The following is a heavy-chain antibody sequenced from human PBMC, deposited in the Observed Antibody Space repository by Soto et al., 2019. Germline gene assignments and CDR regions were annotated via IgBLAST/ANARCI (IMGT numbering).Heavy chain of an antibody. D-gene: IGHD3-22*01. V-gene: IGHV1-69*01. CDR1: GGTFSSNT. Sequence: QVQLVQSGAEVKKPWSSVKVSCKASGGTFSSNTISWLRQSPGQGLEWMGGIIPMFGTANYSQKFQGRVTITEEESTSTAYRELRILRAVDTAVYYCASGWGYDSRDYYYAYWGQGTLITVSS. CDR3: ASGWGYDSRDYYYAY. CDR2: IIPMFGTA. J-gene: IGHJ4*02.